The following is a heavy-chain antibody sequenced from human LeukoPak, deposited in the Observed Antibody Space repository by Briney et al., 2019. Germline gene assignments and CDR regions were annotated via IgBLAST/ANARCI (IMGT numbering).Heavy chain of an antibody. CDR2: INHSGST. D-gene: IGHD1-7*01. CDR1: GGSFSGYY. Sequence: SETLSLTCAVYGGSFSGYYWSWIRQPPGKGLEWIGEINHSGSTNYNPSLKSRVTISVDTSKSQFSLKLSSVTAADTAVYYCARGVFYWNYGYFDYWGQGTLVTVSS. CDR3: ARGVFYWNYGYFDY. J-gene: IGHJ4*02. V-gene: IGHV4-34*01.